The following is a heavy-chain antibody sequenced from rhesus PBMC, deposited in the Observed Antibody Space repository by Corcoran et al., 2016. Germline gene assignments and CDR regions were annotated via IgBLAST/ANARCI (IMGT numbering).Heavy chain of an antibody. CDR3: ARDLGGTGYYTPFDY. Sequence: QVQLQESGPGVVKPSETLSLTCAVSGGSISDSYRWSWIRQPPGKGREWIGYIYGSNTGPTYNPSLKSRVTISKDTSKNQFSLKLSSVTAADTAVYYCARDLGGTGYYTPFDYWGQGVLVTVSS. V-gene: IGHV4S10*01. CDR2: IYGSNTGP. D-gene: IGHD3-3*01. CDR1: GGSISDSYR. J-gene: IGHJ4*01.